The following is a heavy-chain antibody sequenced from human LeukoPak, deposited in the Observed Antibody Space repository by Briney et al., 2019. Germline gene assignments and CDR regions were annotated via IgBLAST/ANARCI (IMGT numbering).Heavy chain of an antibody. J-gene: IGHJ3*02. CDR3: AKVATPSTLDAFDI. Sequence: SVKGRFTISRDNSNHTVYLQMNSLRVDDTAVYYCAKVATPSTLDAFDIWGQGTMVTVSS. V-gene: IGHV3-23*01.